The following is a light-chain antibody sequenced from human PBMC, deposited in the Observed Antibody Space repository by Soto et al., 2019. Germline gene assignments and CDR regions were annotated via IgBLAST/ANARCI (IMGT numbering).Light chain of an antibody. CDR1: SSDVGAYDF. CDR3: CSYAGSSSAM. Sequence: QSALTQPRSVSGSPGQSVTISCTGTSSDVGAYDFVSWYQQHPGKAPQLMIYDVTKRPSGFPDRFSGSKSGNTASLTISGLQAEDEADYYCCSYAGSSSAMFGGGTQLTVL. V-gene: IGLV2-11*01. CDR2: DVT. J-gene: IGLJ7*01.